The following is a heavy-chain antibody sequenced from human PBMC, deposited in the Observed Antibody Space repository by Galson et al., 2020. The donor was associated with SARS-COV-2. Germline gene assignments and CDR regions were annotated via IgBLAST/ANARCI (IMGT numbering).Heavy chain of an antibody. V-gene: IGHV4-39*01. CDR1: GGSISSSSYY. D-gene: IGHD5-12*01. CDR2: IYYSGST. CDR3: ARQLTSIVASYYFDY. Sequence: SETLSLTCTVSGGSISSSSYYWGWIRQPPGKGLEWIGSIYYSGSTYYNPSLKSRVTISVDTSKNQFSLKLSSVTAADTAVYYCARQLTSIVASYYFDYWGQGTLVTVSS. J-gene: IGHJ4*02.